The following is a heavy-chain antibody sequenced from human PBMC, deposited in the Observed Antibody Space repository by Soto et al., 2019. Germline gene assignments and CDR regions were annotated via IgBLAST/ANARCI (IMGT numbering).Heavy chain of an antibody. Sequence: SESLSPTYNDSSSSIGNSCCSRFRQPPGKGLEWIGYMHYNGYTSYNPSLRSRVTISVDTSKNQFSLKLTSVTVADTALYYCARQGFGATHGLVDVWGQGTTVTVS. CDR2: MHYNGYT. V-gene: IGHV4-59*08. CDR3: ARQGFGATHGLVDV. D-gene: IGHD3-10*01. J-gene: IGHJ6*02. CDR1: SSSIGNSC.